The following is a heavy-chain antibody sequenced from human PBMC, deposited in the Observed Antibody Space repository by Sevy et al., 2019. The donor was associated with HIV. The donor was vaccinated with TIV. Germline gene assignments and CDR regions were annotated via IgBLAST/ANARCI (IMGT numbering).Heavy chain of an antibody. V-gene: IGHV1-2*02. CDR3: ARSISAGNPDAFDI. Sequence: ASVKVSCKASGYTFTGYYMHWVRQAPGQGLEWMGWINPNSGGTNYAQKFQGRVTMTRDTSISTAYMEMSRLRSDDTAVYYCARSISAGNPDAFDIWGQGIMVTVSS. D-gene: IGHD3-3*02. CDR1: GYTFTGYY. J-gene: IGHJ3*02. CDR2: INPNSGGT.